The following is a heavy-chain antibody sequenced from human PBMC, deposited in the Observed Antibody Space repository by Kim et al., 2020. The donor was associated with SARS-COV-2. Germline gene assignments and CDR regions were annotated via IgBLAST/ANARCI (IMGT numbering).Heavy chain of an antibody. J-gene: IGHJ2*01. V-gene: IGHV3-11*05. Sequence: YADSRKGRFTSSRDNTKNTLYLQMKSLGAEDTAVYYCARVAVTTGGCIDRWGRSTLVSVSS. D-gene: IGHD4-17*01. CDR3: ARVAVTTGGCIDR.